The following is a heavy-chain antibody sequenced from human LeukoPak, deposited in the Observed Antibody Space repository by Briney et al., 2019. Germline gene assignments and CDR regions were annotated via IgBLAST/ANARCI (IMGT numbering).Heavy chain of an antibody. D-gene: IGHD1-26*01. Sequence: RASVKVSCKASGYTLSSYYFHWVRQAPGQGLEWMGWINPNSGVTNYTQKFQGRVTMTRDTSTSTVYMELSSLRSGDTAVYYCASQGELRLFDYWGQGTLVTVSS. J-gene: IGHJ4*02. CDR3: ASQGELRLFDY. V-gene: IGHV1-2*02. CDR1: GYTLSSYY. CDR2: INPNSGVT.